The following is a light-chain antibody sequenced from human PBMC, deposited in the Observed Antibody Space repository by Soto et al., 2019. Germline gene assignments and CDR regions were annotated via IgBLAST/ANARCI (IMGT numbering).Light chain of an antibody. J-gene: IGLJ2*01. CDR2: DVS. CDR1: SSDVGSYNY. V-gene: IGLV2-14*01. CDR3: SSYTTSSPHVV. Sequence: QSALTQPASVSGSPGQSITISCTGTSSDVGSYNYVSWNQQYPGKVPKLMIYDVSNRPSGVSYRFSGSKSGNTASLTISGLQAEDEADYYCSSYTTSSPHVVFGGGTKLTVL.